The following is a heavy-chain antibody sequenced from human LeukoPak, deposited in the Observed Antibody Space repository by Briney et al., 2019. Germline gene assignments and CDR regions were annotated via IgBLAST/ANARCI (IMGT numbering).Heavy chain of an antibody. V-gene: IGHV4-59*08. CDR3: ARGGRVAARAYFDY. CDR1: GGSISSYY. D-gene: IGHD1-26*01. J-gene: IGHJ4*02. Sequence: ASETLSLTCTVSGGSISSYYWSWIRQPPGKGLEWIGYIYYSGSTNYNPSLKSRVTISVDTSKNQFSLKLSSVTAADTAVFFCARGGRVAARAYFDYWGQGTLVTVSS. CDR2: IYYSGST.